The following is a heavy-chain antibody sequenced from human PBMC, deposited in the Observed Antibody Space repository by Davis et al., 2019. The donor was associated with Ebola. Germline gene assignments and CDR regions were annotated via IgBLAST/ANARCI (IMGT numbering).Heavy chain of an antibody. J-gene: IGHJ4*02. CDR3: AKGRLIAVAGKAELVY. CDR2: ISGSGGTT. V-gene: IGHV3-23*01. D-gene: IGHD6-19*01. CDR1: GLTFSSYA. Sequence: GESLKISCAASGLTFSSYAMTWVRQAPGRGLEWVSAISGSGGTTYYADSVKGRFTISRDNSRNTLYLQMNSLRIEDTAVYYCAKGRLIAVAGKAELVYWGQGTLVTVSS.